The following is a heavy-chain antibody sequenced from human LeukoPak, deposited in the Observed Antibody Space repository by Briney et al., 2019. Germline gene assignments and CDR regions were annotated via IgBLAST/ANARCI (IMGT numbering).Heavy chain of an antibody. D-gene: IGHD3-22*01. J-gene: IGHJ4*02. CDR1: GFTFSSYT. Sequence: PGGSLRLSCAVSGFTFSSYTMNWVRQAPGKGLEWVSSISTSSNYKYYAGSVKGRFTISRDNAKNSLYLQMNSLRAEDTAVYYCAKAVSYFYDSTGHWFDYWGQGTLVTVSS. V-gene: IGHV3-21*04. CDR2: ISTSSNYK. CDR3: AKAVSYFYDSTGHWFDY.